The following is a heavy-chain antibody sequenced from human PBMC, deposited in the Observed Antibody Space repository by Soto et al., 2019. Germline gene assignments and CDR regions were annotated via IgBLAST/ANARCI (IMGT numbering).Heavy chain of an antibody. J-gene: IGHJ4*02. Sequence: LRLSCAASGFTFSSYGMHWVRQAPGKGLEWVAVISYDGSNKYYADSVKGRFTISRDNSKNTLYLQMNSLRAEDTAVYYCAKAHHPMTTVTGHWGQGTLVTVSS. CDR2: ISYDGSNK. CDR1: GFTFSSYG. CDR3: AKAHHPMTTVTGH. V-gene: IGHV3-30*18. D-gene: IGHD4-17*01.